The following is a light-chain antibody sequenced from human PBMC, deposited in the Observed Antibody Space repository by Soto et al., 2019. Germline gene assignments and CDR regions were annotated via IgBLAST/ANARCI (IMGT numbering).Light chain of an antibody. V-gene: IGLV2-8*01. CDR3: SSYAASSNCYFV. CDR1: SSDVGGYNY. Sequence: QSVLTQPPSASGSPGQSVTISCTGTSSDVGGYNYVSWYQQYPGRAPKLMIYEVTKRPSGVPDRFSGSKSGNTASLTVSGLQAEDEAEDYCSSYAASSNCYFVFGGGTQLTVL. J-gene: IGLJ3*02. CDR2: EVT.